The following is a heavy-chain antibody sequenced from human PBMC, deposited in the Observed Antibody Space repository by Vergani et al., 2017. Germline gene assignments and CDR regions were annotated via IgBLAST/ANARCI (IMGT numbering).Heavy chain of an antibody. V-gene: IGHV4-61*01. CDR3: ARESISPVNAFDI. D-gene: IGHD2-21*01. J-gene: IGHJ3*02. CDR2: VFYSGST. CDR1: GGSVSSGIHY. Sequence: QVQLQESGPGLVKPSETLSLTCTVSGGSVSSGIHYWTWIRQPPGKGLEWIGYVFYSGSTNYNPSLKSRVTISVDTSKSQFSLNLGSVTAADTAVYYCARESISPVNAFDIWGQGTMVTVSS.